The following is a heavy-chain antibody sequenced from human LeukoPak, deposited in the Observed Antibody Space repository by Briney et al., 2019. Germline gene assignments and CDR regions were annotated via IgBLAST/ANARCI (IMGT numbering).Heavy chain of an antibody. V-gene: IGHV3-33*06. CDR2: IWYDGSNK. Sequence: QPGGSLRLSCAASGFTFSSYGMHWVRQAPGKGLEWVAVIWYDGSNKYYADSVKGRFTISRDNSKNTLYLQMNSLRAEDTAVYYCAKDRHIAVATYYFDYWGQGTLVTVSS. D-gene: IGHD6-19*01. CDR3: AKDRHIAVATYYFDY. J-gene: IGHJ4*02. CDR1: GFTFSSYG.